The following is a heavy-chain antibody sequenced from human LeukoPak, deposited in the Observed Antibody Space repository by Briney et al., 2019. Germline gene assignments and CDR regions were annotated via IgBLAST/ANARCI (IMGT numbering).Heavy chain of an antibody. CDR1: GYTFTGYY. CDR2: INPNSGGT. J-gene: IGHJ5*02. CDR3: ARTFYYDFWSGPKPNWFDP. V-gene: IGHV1-2*02. D-gene: IGHD3-3*01. Sequence: ASVKVSCKASGYTFTGYYMYWVRQAPGQGLEWMGWINPNSGGTNYAQKFQGRVTMTRDTSTSTVYMELSSLRSEDTAVYYCARTFYYDFWSGPKPNWFDPWGQGTLVTVSS.